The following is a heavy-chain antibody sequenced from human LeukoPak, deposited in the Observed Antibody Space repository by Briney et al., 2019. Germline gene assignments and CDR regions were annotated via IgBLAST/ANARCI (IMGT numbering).Heavy chain of an antibody. CDR1: GYTFTSYG. CDR2: ISAYNGNT. V-gene: IGHV1-18*01. J-gene: IGHJ4*02. CDR3: ARVQRNYYGSGSYLGAFDY. Sequence: GASVKVSCKASGYTFTSYGISWERQAPGQGLEWMGWISAYNGNTNYAQKLQGRVTMTTDTSTSAAYMELRSLRSDDTAVYYCARVQRNYYGSGSYLGAFDYWGQGTLVTVSS. D-gene: IGHD3-10*01.